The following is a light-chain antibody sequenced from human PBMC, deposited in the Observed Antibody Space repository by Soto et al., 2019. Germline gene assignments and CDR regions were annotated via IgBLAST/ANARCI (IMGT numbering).Light chain of an antibody. V-gene: IGKV3-20*01. Sequence: EIVLTQSPGTLSLSPGERATISSRATQSVISRSLAWYQQKPGQAPRLLIYDASSRATGIPDRFSGSGSGTDFTLTISRLEPEDFAVYYCKQYGSSLLTFGGGTKVDIK. CDR1: QSVISRS. CDR2: DAS. J-gene: IGKJ4*01. CDR3: KQYGSSLLT.